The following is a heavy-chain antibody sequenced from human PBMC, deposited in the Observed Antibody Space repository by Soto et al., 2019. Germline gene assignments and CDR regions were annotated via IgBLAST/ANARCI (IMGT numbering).Heavy chain of an antibody. CDR2: ISRSGSTI. Sequence: PGGSLRLSCAASGLTFSSYEMNWVRQAPGKGLAWVSYISRSGSTIYYADSVKGRVTISRDNAKNSLYLQMNSLRAEDTAVYYCARDGRIRRPDWYFDLWGRGTLVTVSS. V-gene: IGHV3-48*03. CDR3: ARDGRIRRPDWYFDL. CDR1: GLTFSSYE. J-gene: IGHJ2*01. D-gene: IGHD2-15*01.